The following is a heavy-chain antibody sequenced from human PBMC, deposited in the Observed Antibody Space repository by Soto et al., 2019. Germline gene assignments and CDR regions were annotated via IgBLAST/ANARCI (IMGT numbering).Heavy chain of an antibody. V-gene: IGHV4-59*08. CDR1: GGSISSYY. D-gene: IGHD3-9*01. CDR3: ARTYYDILTGYQYNWFDP. J-gene: IGHJ5*02. CDR2: IYYSGST. Sequence: SETLSLTCTVSGGSISSYYWSWIRQPPGKGLEWIGYIYYSGSTNYNPSLKSRVTISVDTSKNQFSLKLSSVTAADTAVYYCARTYYDILTGYQYNWFDPWGQGTLVTVSS.